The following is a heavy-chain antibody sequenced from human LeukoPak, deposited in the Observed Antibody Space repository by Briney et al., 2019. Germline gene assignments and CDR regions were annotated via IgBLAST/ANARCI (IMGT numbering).Heavy chain of an antibody. J-gene: IGHJ2*01. Sequence: GGSLRLSCAASGFTFSSYAMSWVRQAPGKGLEWVSAISGSGGSTYYADSVKGRFTISRDNSKNTLYLQMNSLRAEDTAVYYCAKEGQLVPHSYWYSDLWGRGTLVTVSS. CDR2: ISGSGGST. CDR1: GFTFSSYA. CDR3: AKEGQLVPHSYWYSDL. D-gene: IGHD6-13*01. V-gene: IGHV3-23*01.